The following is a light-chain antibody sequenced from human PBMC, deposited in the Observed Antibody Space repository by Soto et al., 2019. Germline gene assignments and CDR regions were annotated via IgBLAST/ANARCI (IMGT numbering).Light chain of an antibody. CDR3: QQYGSSPIT. Sequence: EIVLTQSPGTLSLSPGERGTLSCRASQSVSSSFLAWYQQKPGQTPRLLIYGASTRATGIPDRFSGSGSGTDFALTISRLEPEDFAVYYCQQYGSSPITFGQGTRLEIK. J-gene: IGKJ5*01. CDR1: QSVSSSF. V-gene: IGKV3-20*01. CDR2: GAS.